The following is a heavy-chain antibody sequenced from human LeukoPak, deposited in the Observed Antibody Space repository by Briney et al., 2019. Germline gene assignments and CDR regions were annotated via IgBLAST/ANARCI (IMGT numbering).Heavy chain of an antibody. CDR3: ARAVTRYFSSTSYYYVI. J-gene: IGHJ3*02. D-gene: IGHD2-2*01. CDR1: GYTFTGYY. CDR2: INPNSGGT. Sequence: ASVKVSCKASGYTFTGYYMHWVRQAPGQGLEWMGWINPNSGGTNYAQKFQGRVTMTRDTSISTAYMELSRLRSDDTAVYYCARAVTRYFSSTSYYYVIWGQGTMVTVSS. V-gene: IGHV1-2*02.